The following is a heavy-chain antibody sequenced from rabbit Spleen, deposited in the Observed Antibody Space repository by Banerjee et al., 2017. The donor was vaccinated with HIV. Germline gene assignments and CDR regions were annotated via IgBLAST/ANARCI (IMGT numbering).Heavy chain of an antibody. V-gene: IGHV1S45*01. CDR2: IVTGSGTT. CDR3: ARDLVGVIGWNFYL. Sequence: QEQLVESGGGLVQPEGSLTLTCTASGFSFSSSYYMCWVRQAPGKGLEWIGCIVTGSGTTYYASWAKGRFTISKTSSTTVTLRMTSLTAADRAAYFCARDLVGVIGWNFYLWGPGTLVTVS. CDR1: GFSFSSSYY. D-gene: IGHD1-1*01. J-gene: IGHJ4*01.